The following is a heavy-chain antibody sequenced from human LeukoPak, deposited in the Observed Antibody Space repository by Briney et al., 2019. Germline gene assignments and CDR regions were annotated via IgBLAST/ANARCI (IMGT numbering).Heavy chain of an antibody. D-gene: IGHD6-13*01. J-gene: IGHJ4*02. V-gene: IGHV3-30*03. CDR2: ISYDGSNK. CDR1: GFTFSSYG. CDR3: AQLGFDY. Sequence: GRSLRLSRAASGFTFSSYGMHWVRQAPGKGLEWVAVISYDGSNKYYADSVKGRFTISRDNSKNTLYLQMNSLRAEDTAVYYCAQLGFDYWGQGTLVTVSS.